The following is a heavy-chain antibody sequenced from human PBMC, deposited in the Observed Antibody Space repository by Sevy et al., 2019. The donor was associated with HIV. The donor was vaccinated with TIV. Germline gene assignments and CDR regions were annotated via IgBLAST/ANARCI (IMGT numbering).Heavy chain of an antibody. CDR3: ARDLLVVVVPAAGRNRDYYGMDV. V-gene: IGHV4-4*07. J-gene: IGHJ6*02. CDR2: IYTSGST. D-gene: IGHD2-2*01. CDR1: GGSISSYY. Sequence: SETLSLTCTVSGGSISSYYWSWIRQPAGKGLQWIGRIYTSGSTNYNPSLKSRVTMSVDTSKNQFSLKLSSVTAADTAVYYCARDLLVVVVPAAGRNRDYYGMDVWGQWTTVTVSS.